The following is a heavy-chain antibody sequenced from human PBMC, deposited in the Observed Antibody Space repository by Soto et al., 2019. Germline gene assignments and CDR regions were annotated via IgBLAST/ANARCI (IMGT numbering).Heavy chain of an antibody. D-gene: IGHD3-16*01. CDR1: GYTFIRYG. CDR3: AGGGYYDISWGKLSHYGLDV. V-gene: IGHV1-18*01. CDR2: ISPYNDHT. J-gene: IGHJ6*02. Sequence: QVQLAQSTGEVKKPGASVRVSCKATGYTFIRYGIAWVRQAPGQGFEWMGWISPYNDHTVYAQKFQGRVTMTADTSTRPVYMNLRGLKSDDTAVYYCAGGGYYDISWGKLSHYGLDVWGQGTSVSVSS.